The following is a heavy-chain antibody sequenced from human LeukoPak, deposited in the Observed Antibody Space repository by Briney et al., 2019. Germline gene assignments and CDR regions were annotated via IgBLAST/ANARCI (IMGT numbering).Heavy chain of an antibody. V-gene: IGHV3-30*02. Sequence: GRSLRLSCAASGFTFSSYGMHWVRQAPGKGLEWVAFIRYDGSNKYYADSVKGRFTISRDNSKNTLYLQMNSLRAEDTAVYYCAKDLGSDFWSGYSDYWGQGTLVTVSS. CDR3: AKDLGSDFWSGYSDY. D-gene: IGHD3-3*01. J-gene: IGHJ4*02. CDR1: GFTFSSYG. CDR2: IRYDGSNK.